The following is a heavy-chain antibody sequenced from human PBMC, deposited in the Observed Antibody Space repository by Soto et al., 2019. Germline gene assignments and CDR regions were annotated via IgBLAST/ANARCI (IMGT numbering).Heavy chain of an antibody. CDR1: GGSVSSNNW. J-gene: IGHJ3*02. CDR3: ARVPGVVVSADDAFDI. V-gene: IGHV4-4*02. CDR2: IYHSGSA. D-gene: IGHD2-21*02. Sequence: QVQLQESGPGLVKPSGTLSLTCAVSGGSVSSNNWWSWVRQSPGKGLEWMGEIYHSGSAHYNPSLKSRATISLDKSMNLFSRRLTSVTAADTAVYYCARVPGVVVSADDAFDIWGPGTRVIVSS.